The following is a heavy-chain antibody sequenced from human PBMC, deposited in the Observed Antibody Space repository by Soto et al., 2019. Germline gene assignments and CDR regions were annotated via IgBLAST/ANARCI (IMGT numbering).Heavy chain of an antibody. V-gene: IGHV6-1*01. D-gene: IGHD5-12*01. CDR3: AREWVEWLRPGGWWFDP. J-gene: IGHJ5*02. Sequence: GPGPGPIADPSLTCAISGDSVSSNSAAWNWIRQSPSRGLEWLGRTYYRSKWYNDYAVSVKSRITINPDTSKNQFSLQLNSVTPEDTAVYYCAREWVEWLRPGGWWFDPWGQGTLVTVSS. CDR1: GDSVSSNSAA. CDR2: TYYRSKWYN.